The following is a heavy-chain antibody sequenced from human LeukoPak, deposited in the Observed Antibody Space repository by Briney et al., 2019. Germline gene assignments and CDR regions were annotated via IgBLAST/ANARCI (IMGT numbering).Heavy chain of an antibody. J-gene: IGHJ6*02. V-gene: IGHV5-51*01. D-gene: IGHD3-10*01. CDR1: DXRFTNYW. Sequence: GGSLQISCKGSDXRFTNYWIGWVRQMPGKGLEGMGVIYPDDSDTRYSPSFRGHVTLSAHKSISTAYLQWSSLKASDTAMYYCARHVHGGYYDGMDVWGQGTPVTVSS. CDR2: IYPDDSDT. CDR3: ARHVHGGYYDGMDV.